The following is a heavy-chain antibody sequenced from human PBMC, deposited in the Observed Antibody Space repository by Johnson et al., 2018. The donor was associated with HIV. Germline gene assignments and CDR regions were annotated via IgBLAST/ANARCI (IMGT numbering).Heavy chain of an antibody. CDR1: GFTFSSYD. V-gene: IGHV3-13*01. Sequence: VQLVESGGGLVKPGGSLRLSCAASGFTFSSYDMHWVRQATGKGLEWVSAIGTAGDTYYPCSVKGRFTISRDNSKNTLYLQMNSLRAEDTAVYYCEKEIGRYYYESRGYAFDIWGQVTMVTGSS. CDR2: IGTAGDT. J-gene: IGHJ3*02. D-gene: IGHD3-22*01. CDR3: EKEIGRYYYESRGYAFDI.